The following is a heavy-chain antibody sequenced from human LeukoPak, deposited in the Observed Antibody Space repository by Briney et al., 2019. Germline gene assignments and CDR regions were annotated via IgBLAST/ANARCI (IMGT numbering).Heavy chain of an antibody. CDR2: ISYDGSNK. CDR1: GFTFSSYA. J-gene: IGHJ6*03. Sequence: PGGSLRLSCAASGFTFSSYAMHWVRQAPGKGLEWVAVISYDGSNKYYADSVKGRFTISRDKSKNTLYLQMNSLRVEDTAVYYCARRTVTTGSGVYYMDVWGKGTTVTVSS. CDR3: ARRTVTTGSGVYYMDV. D-gene: IGHD4-11*01. V-gene: IGHV3-30*14.